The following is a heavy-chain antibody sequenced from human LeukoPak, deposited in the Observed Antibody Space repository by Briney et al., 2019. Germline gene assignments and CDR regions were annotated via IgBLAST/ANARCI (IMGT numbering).Heavy chain of an antibody. D-gene: IGHD1-1*01. J-gene: IGHJ4*02. CDR3: ARVAKERVSGVYYFDY. Sequence: GGSLRLSCAASGFIFSSYSMNWVRQATGKGLEWVSAIGTAGDTYYTGSVKGRFTISRENAKNSLYLQMNSLRAGDTAVYYCARVAKERVSGVYYFDYWGQGTLVTVSS. V-gene: IGHV3-13*01. CDR2: IGTAGDT. CDR1: GFIFSSYS.